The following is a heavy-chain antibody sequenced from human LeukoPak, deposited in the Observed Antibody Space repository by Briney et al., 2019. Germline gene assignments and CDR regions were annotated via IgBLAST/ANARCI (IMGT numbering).Heavy chain of an antibody. V-gene: IGHV1-69*13. CDR1: GGTFSSYA. CDR3: ASDADYGDYVAPFDY. J-gene: IGHJ4*02. Sequence: GASVKVSCKASGGTFSSYAISWVRQAPGQGLEWMGGIIPIFGTANYAQKFQGRVTITADESTSTAYMELSSLRSEDTAVYHCASDADYGDYVAPFDYWGQGTLVTVSS. D-gene: IGHD4-17*01. CDR2: IIPIFGTA.